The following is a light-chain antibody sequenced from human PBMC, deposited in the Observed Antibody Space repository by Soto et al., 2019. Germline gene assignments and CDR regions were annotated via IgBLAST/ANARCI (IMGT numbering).Light chain of an antibody. CDR3: QKYNSVPLT. V-gene: IGKV1-27*01. Sequence: QMTQSPADVSASVGDRVTITCRASQGISHYLAWYQQKPGILPKLLIYAASTLQSGVPSRFSGSGSGTDFTLTISSLQPEDVATYYCQKYNSVPLTFGGGTKV. J-gene: IGKJ4*01. CDR1: QGISHY. CDR2: AAS.